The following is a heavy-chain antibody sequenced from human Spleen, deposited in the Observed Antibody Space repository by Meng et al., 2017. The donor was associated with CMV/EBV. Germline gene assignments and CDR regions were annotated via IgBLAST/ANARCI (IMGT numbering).Heavy chain of an antibody. D-gene: IGHD1-14*01. V-gene: IGHV4-31*03. CDR3: ARARNRAFDY. Sequence: TCTGAGGSISSGGYYWSWIRQLPGKGLEWIGYIYYSGSTYYKPSLMSRVTISVDTAKNHFSLNLSSVTAADTAVYYCARARNRAFDYWGRGTLVTVSS. CDR2: IYYSGST. J-gene: IGHJ4*02. CDR1: GGSISSGGYY.